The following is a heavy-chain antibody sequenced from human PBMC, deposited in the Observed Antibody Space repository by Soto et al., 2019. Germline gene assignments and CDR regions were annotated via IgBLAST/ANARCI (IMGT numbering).Heavy chain of an antibody. CDR2: IYYSGST. V-gene: IGHV4-31*03. D-gene: IGHD3-22*01. Sequence: SETLSLTCTVSGGSISSGGCYWSWIRQHPGKGLEWIGYIYYSGSTYYNPSLKSRVTISVDTSKNQFSLKLSSVTAADTAVYYCASWYYYDSKAGMDVWGQGTTVTVSS. CDR1: GGSISSGGCY. J-gene: IGHJ6*02. CDR3: ASWYYYDSKAGMDV.